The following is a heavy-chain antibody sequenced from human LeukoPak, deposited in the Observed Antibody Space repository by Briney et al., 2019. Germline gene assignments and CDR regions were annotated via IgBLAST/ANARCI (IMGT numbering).Heavy chain of an antibody. Sequence: SQTLSLTCAISGDSVSSNSVTWNWIRQSPSRGLEWLGRTYYRSTWYNDYAVSVRGRITVNPDTSENQFSLHLNSVTPEVTAVYYCARRLTQYDCFDPWGQGILVTVSS. CDR2: TYYRSTWYN. CDR1: GDSVSSNSVT. D-gene: IGHD2-2*01. J-gene: IGHJ5*02. CDR3: ARRLTQYDCFDP. V-gene: IGHV6-1*01.